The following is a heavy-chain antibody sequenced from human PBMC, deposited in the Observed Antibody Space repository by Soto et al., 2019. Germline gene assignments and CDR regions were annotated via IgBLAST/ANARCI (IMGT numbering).Heavy chain of an antibody. CDR1: GYTFTGYY. Sequence: ASVKVSCKASGYTFTGYYMHWVRQAPGQGLEWMGWINPNSGGTNYAQKFQGWVTMTRDTSISTAYMELSRLRSDDTAVYYCATSSGWYNTYNYYGMDVWGQGTTVTVSS. V-gene: IGHV1-2*04. D-gene: IGHD6-19*01. CDR3: ATSSGWYNTYNYYGMDV. J-gene: IGHJ6*02. CDR2: INPNSGGT.